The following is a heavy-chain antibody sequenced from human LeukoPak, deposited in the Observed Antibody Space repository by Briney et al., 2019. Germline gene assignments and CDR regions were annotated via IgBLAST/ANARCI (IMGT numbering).Heavy chain of an antibody. CDR1: GGSIGGYY. CDR3: ARVVGATPYWYFDL. V-gene: IGHV4-59*01. Sequence: PSETLSLTCTVSGGSIGGYYWSWIRQPPGKGLEWIGYIYYTGSTNYNPSLKSRVTISVDTSKNQFSLKLSSMTAADTAVYYCARVVGATPYWYFDLWGRGTLVTVSS. CDR2: IYYTGST. D-gene: IGHD1-26*01. J-gene: IGHJ2*01.